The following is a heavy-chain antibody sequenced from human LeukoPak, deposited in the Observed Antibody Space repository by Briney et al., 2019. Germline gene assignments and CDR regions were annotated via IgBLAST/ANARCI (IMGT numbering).Heavy chain of an antibody. CDR1: GFTFSISA. D-gene: IGHD3-9*01. CDR2: ISYSGYNA. Sequence: GGSLRLSCAASGFTFSISAMSWVRQAPGKGLDWVSLISYSGYNAYYADSVRGRFTISRDNSKDTLYLHMHSLRAEDTAVYCCAKVSALGNYDILTGYYIGGYFDYWGQGTLVTVSS. V-gene: IGHV3-23*01. J-gene: IGHJ4*02. CDR3: AKVSALGNYDILTGYYIGGYFDY.